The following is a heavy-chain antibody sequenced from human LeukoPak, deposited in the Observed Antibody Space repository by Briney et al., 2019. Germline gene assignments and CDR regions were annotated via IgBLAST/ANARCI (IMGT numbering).Heavy chain of an antibody. V-gene: IGHV3-30*02. CDR1: GFTFSTYG. CDR3: AKSSENYYYYYMDV. J-gene: IGHJ6*03. Sequence: GGSLRLSCTASGFTFSTYGMHWVRQAPGKGLEWVAFIRYDGSNKYYADSVKGRFTISRDSSKSTLYLQMNSLRAEDTAVYYCAKSSENYYYYYMDVWGKGTTVTISS. CDR2: IRYDGSNK.